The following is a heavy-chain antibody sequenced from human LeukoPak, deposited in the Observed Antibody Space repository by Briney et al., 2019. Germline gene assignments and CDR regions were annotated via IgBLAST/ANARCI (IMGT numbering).Heavy chain of an antibody. J-gene: IGHJ5*02. CDR2: ISSSGSTI. D-gene: IGHD2-15*01. CDR1: GFTFSNAA. Sequence: GGSLRLSCAASGFTFSNAAMTWVRQAPGKGLEWVSYISSSGSTIYYADSVKGRFTISRDNAKNSLYLQMNSLRAEDTAVYYCAREVVVAATPPAWFDPWGQGTLVTVSS. V-gene: IGHV3-48*03. CDR3: AREVVVAATPPAWFDP.